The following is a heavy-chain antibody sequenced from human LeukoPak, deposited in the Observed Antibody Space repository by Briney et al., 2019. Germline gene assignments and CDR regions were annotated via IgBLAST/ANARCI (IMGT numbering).Heavy chain of an antibody. Sequence: GGSLRLSCAASGFTFDNYAMNWVRQAPGKGLEWLAYIRGGGGVTRYSDSVKDRFTISRDNSKNTLYLQMNSLRTEDTAIYYCAKCSASYYNDAFDIWGRGTMVTVSS. CDR3: AKCSASYYNDAFDI. CDR2: IRGGGGVT. D-gene: IGHD3-10*01. V-gene: IGHV3-23*01. CDR1: GFTFDNYA. J-gene: IGHJ3*02.